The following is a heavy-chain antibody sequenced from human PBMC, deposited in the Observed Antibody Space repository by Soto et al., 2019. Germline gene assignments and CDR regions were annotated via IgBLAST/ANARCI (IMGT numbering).Heavy chain of an antibody. CDR1: GYTFTGYY. J-gene: IGHJ6*03. CDR3: ARNAAPDPYYYYYMDV. D-gene: IGHD6-6*01. CDR2: INPNSGGT. V-gene: IGHV1-2*04. Sequence: GASVKLSCNASGYTFTGYYMHWVRQAPGQGLEWMGWINPNSGGTNYAQKFQGWVTMTRDTSISTAYMELSRLRSDDTAVYYCARNAAPDPYYYYYMDVWGKGTTVTVSS.